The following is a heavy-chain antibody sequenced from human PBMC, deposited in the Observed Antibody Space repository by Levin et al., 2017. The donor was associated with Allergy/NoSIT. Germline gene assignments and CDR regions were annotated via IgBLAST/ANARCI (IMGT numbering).Heavy chain of an antibody. CDR3: ARVDLYGSGWYIGC. V-gene: IGHV4-31*03. CDR1: GGSISSGSYY. D-gene: IGHD6-19*01. Sequence: ASETLSLTCTVSGGSISSGSYYWSWIRQHPGKGLEWIGYIYNSGSTYYNPSLRSRVTISVDTSKNQFSLKLSSVTAADTAVYYCARVDLYGSGWYIGCWGQGTLVTVSS. CDR2: IYNSGST. J-gene: IGHJ4*02.